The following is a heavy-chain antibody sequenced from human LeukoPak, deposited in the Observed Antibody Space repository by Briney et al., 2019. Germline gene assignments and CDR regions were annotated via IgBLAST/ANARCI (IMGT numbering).Heavy chain of an antibody. CDR1: GGSFSGYY. D-gene: IGHD2-2*01. CDR2: INHSGST. J-gene: IGHJ4*02. V-gene: IGHV4-34*01. CDR3: ARRQIVVPAAIAKHRTRTSRFDY. Sequence: NPSETLSLTCAVSGGSFSGYYWSSIREPPGKGLGWIGDINHSGSTNYNPYIKSRVTISVDTSKNQYSLKLSAVTDADTAVYYCARRQIVVPAAIAKHRTRTSRFDYLGQGTLVTVSS.